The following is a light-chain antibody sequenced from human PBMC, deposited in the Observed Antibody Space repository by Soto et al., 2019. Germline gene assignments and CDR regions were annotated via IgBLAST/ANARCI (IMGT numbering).Light chain of an antibody. J-gene: IGKJ1*01. CDR3: QQYNSYPRT. Sequence: DIQMTQSASSLSASVGDRVTITYRASESISGWLAWYQQKPGKAPKLVMFKASTLESGVPSRFSGSGSGTEFTLSISSLQPDDFAIYYCQQYNSYPRTFGQGTKVEIK. V-gene: IGKV1-5*03. CDR2: KAS. CDR1: ESISGW.